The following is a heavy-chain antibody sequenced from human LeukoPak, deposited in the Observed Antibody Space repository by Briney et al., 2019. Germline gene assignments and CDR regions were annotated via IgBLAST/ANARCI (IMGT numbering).Heavy chain of an antibody. CDR2: IYYSGST. D-gene: IGHD4-17*01. CDR1: GGSLSSGGYY. V-gene: IGHV4-31*03. J-gene: IGHJ6*02. CDR3: ARGADFIRSDYYYGMDV. Sequence: SETLSLTCTVSGGSLSSGGYYWSWIRQHPGKGLEWLGYIYYSGSTYYNPSLKSRVTISVDTSKNQFSLKLSSVTAADTAVYYCARGADFIRSDYYYGMDVWGQGTTVTVSS.